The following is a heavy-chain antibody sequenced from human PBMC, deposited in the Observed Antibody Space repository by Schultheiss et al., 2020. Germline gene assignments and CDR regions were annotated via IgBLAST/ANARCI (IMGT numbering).Heavy chain of an antibody. CDR3: ARVGAGPRVARWYFDL. Sequence: ASVKVSCKASGYTFTSYGISWVRQAPGQGLEWMGWISAYNGNTNYAQKLQGRVTMTTDTPTSTAYMELRSLRSDDTAVYYCARVGAGPRVARWYFDLWGRGTLVTVSS. CDR2: ISAYNGNT. V-gene: IGHV1-18*01. D-gene: IGHD4-23*01. J-gene: IGHJ2*01. CDR1: GYTFTSYG.